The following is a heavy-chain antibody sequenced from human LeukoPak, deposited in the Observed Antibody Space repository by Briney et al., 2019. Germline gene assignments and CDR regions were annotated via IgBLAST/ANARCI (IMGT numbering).Heavy chain of an antibody. CDR3: ARVVGKYSSSWYY. CDR2: INHSGST. CDR1: GGSFSRYS. D-gene: IGHD6-13*01. Sequence: SETLSLTCAVYGGSFSRYSWSWIRQPPGKGLEWIGEINHSGSTNYNPSLKGRVTISVDTSKDQFSLKLRSVTAADTAVYYCARVVGKYSSSWYYWGQGTLVTVSS. V-gene: IGHV4-34*01. J-gene: IGHJ4*02.